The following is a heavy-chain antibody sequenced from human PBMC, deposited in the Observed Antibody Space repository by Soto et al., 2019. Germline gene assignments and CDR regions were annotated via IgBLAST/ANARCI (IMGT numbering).Heavy chain of an antibody. CDR2: IYYSGST. CDR1: GGSISSYY. Sequence: SETLSLTCTVSGGSISSYYWIWIRQPPGKGLEWIGYIYYSGSTNYNPSLKSRVTISVDTSKNQFSLKLSSVTAADTAVYFCASSKYDVVAGSVWFDPWGQGTLVTVSS. D-gene: IGHD2-21*01. CDR3: ASSKYDVVAGSVWFDP. V-gene: IGHV4-59*12. J-gene: IGHJ5*02.